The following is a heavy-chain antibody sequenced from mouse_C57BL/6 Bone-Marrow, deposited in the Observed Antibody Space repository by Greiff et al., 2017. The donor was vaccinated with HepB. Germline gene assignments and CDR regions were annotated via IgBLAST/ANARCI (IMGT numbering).Heavy chain of an antibody. CDR2: IHPNSGST. J-gene: IGHJ3*01. CDR1: GYTFTSYW. CDR3: ARERRITTVEAWFAY. D-gene: IGHD1-1*01. Sequence: VQLQQPGAELVKPGASVKLSCKASGYTFTSYWMHWVKQRPGQGLEWIGMIHPNSGSTNYNEKFKSKATLTVDKSSSTAYMQLSSLTSEDSAVYYCARERRITTVEAWFAYWGQGTLVTVSA. V-gene: IGHV1-64*01.